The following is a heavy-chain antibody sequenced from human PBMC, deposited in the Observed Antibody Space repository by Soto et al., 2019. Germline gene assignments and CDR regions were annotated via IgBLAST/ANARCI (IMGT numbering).Heavy chain of an antibody. V-gene: IGHV1-18*04. CDR1: GYTFTSYG. CDR2: ISAYNGNT. Sequence: ASVKVSCKASGYTFTSYGIIWVRQAPGQGLEWMGWISAYNGNTNYAQKLQGRVTMTTDTSTSTAYMELRSLRSDDTAVYYCARMGDAEEYSSSSGAGGWYYYGMDVWGQGTTVTVSS. CDR3: ARMGDAEEYSSSSGAGGWYYYGMDV. J-gene: IGHJ6*02. D-gene: IGHD6-6*01.